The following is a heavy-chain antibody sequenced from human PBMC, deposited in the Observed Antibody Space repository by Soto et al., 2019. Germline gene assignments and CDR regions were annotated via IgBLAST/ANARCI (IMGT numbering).Heavy chain of an antibody. V-gene: IGHV1-18*01. CDR2: ISAYNGNT. J-gene: IGHJ2*01. CDR1: GYTFTSYG. D-gene: IGHD5-12*01. Sequence: QVPLVQSGAEVKKPGASVKVSCKASGYTFTSYGISWVRQAPGQGLEWMGWISAYNGNTNYAQKLQGRVTMTTDTSTSTAYMELRSLRSDDTAVYYCARDRLQRWLQPRNWYFDLWGRGTLVTVSS. CDR3: ARDRLQRWLQPRNWYFDL.